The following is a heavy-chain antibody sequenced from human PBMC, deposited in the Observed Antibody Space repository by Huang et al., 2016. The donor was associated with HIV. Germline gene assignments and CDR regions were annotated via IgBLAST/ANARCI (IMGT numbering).Heavy chain of an antibody. CDR1: GGSFRNFA. D-gene: IGHD3-22*01. CDR3: ATVDYYDTSGPQRGYFDN. Sequence: QVQLVQSGAEVKKPGSSVKVSCKASGGSFRNFAIGWVRQAPGQGLEWMRGNNPTIGTANDAKKFQGRVTMIADESTSTAYMELSSLRSEDTAVYYCATVDYYDTSGPQRGYFDNWGQGTLVTVSS. V-gene: IGHV1-69*01. J-gene: IGHJ4*02. CDR2: NNPTIGTA.